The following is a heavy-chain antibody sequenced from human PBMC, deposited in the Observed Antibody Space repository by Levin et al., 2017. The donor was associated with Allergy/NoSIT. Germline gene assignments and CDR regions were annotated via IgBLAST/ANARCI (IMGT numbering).Heavy chain of an antibody. Sequence: SQTLSLTCGVSGYSIRSGYYWGWIRQAPGKGLEWIGSIYHSGNAYYKPSPKSRVTISEDTSNNQFSLKLTSVTAADTAVYYCARGQYQALLRSGFDYWGQGTLVTVSS. CDR2: IYHSGNA. CDR1: GYSIRSGYY. CDR3: ARGQYQALLRSGFDY. D-gene: IGHD2-2*01. V-gene: IGHV4-38-2*01. J-gene: IGHJ4*02.